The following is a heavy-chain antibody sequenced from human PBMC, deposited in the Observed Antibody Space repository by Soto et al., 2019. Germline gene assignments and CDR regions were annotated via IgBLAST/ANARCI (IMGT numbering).Heavy chain of an antibody. V-gene: IGHV3-30-3*01. D-gene: IGHD3-10*01. Sequence: GGSLRLSCAASGFTFSSYAMHWVRQAPGKGLEWVAVISYDGSNKYYADSVKGRFTISRDNSKNTLYLQMNSLRAEDTAVYYCARVGLWFGEERGYYYYGMDVWGQGTTVTVSS. J-gene: IGHJ6*02. CDR1: GFTFSSYA. CDR2: ISYDGSNK. CDR3: ARVGLWFGEERGYYYYGMDV.